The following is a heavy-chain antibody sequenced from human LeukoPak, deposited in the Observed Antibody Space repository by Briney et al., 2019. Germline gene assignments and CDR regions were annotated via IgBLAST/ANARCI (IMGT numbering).Heavy chain of an antibody. V-gene: IGHV4-34*01. J-gene: IGHJ4*02. CDR2: INHSGST. CDR3: ARAPRGYSYGFDY. CDR1: GGSFSGYY. D-gene: IGHD5-18*01. Sequence: PSETLSLTCAVYGGSFSGYYWSWIRQPPGKGLEWIGEINHSGSTNYNPSLKSRVTISVDTSKNQFSLKLSSVPAADTAVYYCARAPRGYSYGFDYWGQGTLVTVSS.